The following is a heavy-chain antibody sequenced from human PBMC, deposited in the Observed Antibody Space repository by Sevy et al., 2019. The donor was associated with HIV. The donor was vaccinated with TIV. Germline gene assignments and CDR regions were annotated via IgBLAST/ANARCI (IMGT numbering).Heavy chain of an antibody. CDR3: AREHCSKNKAYYGMDV. CDR2: ISSSSSTI. D-gene: IGHD2-15*01. V-gene: IGHV3-48*01. CDR1: GFTFSSYS. J-gene: IGHJ6*02. Sequence: GGSLRLSCAASGFTFSSYSMHWVRQAPGKGLEWVSYISSSSSTIYYADSVKGRFTISRDNAKNSLYLQMNSLRAEDTAVYYCAREHCSKNKAYYGMDVWGQGTTVTVSS.